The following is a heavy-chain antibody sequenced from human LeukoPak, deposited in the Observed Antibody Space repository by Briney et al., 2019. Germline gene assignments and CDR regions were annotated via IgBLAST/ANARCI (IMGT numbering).Heavy chain of an antibody. CDR1: GGSISSGDYS. J-gene: IGHJ4*02. CDR2: IYYSGST. CDR3: ARGELYYLDY. D-gene: IGHD1-7*01. Sequence: SETLSLTCTVSGGSISSGDYSWSWIRQPPGKGLEWIGYIYYSGSTYYNPSLKSRVTISVDTSKNQFSLELSSVTAADTAVYYCARGELYYLDYWGQGTLVTVSS. V-gene: IGHV4-30-4*01.